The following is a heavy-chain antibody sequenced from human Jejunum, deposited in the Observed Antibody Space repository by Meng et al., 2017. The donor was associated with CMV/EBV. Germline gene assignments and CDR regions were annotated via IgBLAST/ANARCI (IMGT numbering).Heavy chain of an antibody. V-gene: IGHV3-23*01. CDR3: AKDPDSYMSTLGTTFDS. Sequence: FSVTTFARIWVRQAPCKGLEWLSTISHSGDTTHYGGSVKGRFTISRENSDNILYLKMNSLRADDTALYYCAKDPDSYMSTLGTTFDSWGQGSLVTVSS. CDR1: FSVTTFA. D-gene: IGHD1-14*01. J-gene: IGHJ4*02. CDR2: ISHSGDTT.